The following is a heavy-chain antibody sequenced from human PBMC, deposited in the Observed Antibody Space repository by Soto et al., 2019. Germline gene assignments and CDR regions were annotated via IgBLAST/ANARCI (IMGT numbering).Heavy chain of an antibody. CDR2: IKPDGSEK. D-gene: IGHD6-19*01. CDR3: AKVRFGSGWYREGYYFDY. V-gene: IGHV3-7*02. CDR1: GFTFSSHW. Sequence: GGSLRLSCAASGFTFSSHWMSWVRQAPGKGLEWVANIKPDGSEKWYVDSVKGRFTISRDNAKNSLYLQMNSLRAEDTAVYYWAKVRFGSGWYREGYYFDYWGQGTLVTVSS. J-gene: IGHJ4*02.